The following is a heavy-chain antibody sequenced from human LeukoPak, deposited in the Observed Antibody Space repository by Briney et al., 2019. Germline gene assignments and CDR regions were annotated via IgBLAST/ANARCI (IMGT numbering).Heavy chain of an antibody. V-gene: IGHV3-23*01. CDR1: GFTFSSYA. J-gene: IGHJ4*02. Sequence: GGSLRLSCAASGFTFSSYAMNWVRQAPGKGLEWVSAVRGGDAGTSYADSVKGRFTISRDNSKNTLYLQMNSLRADDTAVYYCAKNRGGTYYSGSDYWGQGTLVTVSS. D-gene: IGHD1-26*01. CDR2: VRGGDAGT. CDR3: AKNRGGTYYSGSDY.